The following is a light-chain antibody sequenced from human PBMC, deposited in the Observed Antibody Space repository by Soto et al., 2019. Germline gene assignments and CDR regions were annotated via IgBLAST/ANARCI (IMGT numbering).Light chain of an antibody. J-gene: IGKJ1*01. Sequence: EIVMTQSPATLSVSPGERATLSCRASQSVSSNLAWYQQKPGQAPRLLIYGASTRATGIPARFSGSGSGTEFTLTISRLQSGHFVVYYCMQYNKWPWTFGQGTTVEIK. CDR1: QSVSSN. CDR2: GAS. V-gene: IGKV3-15*01. CDR3: MQYNKWPWT.